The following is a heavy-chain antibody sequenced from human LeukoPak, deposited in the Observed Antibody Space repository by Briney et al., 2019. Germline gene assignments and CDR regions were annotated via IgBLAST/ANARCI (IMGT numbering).Heavy chain of an antibody. CDR3: SRGMDTYKSGVD. CDR1: GGSISSYY. CDR2: IHPSGST. Sequence: PSETLSLTCTVSGGSISSYYLTWVRQPPGKGLEWIGEIHPSGSTSYNPSLMSRVTISIDTSKNHLSLKVSSVTAADTAIYYCSRGMDTYKSGVDWGQGTLVTVSS. J-gene: IGHJ4*02. D-gene: IGHD3-10*01. V-gene: IGHV4-34*01.